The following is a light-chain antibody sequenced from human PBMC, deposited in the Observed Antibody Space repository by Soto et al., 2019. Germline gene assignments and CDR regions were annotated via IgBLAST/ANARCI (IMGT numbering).Light chain of an antibody. Sequence: DIQMTQSPSSLSASVWDRLTISFRAGQRISTYLNWYQQKPGKAPKLLIYAASSLQSGVPSRFSGSGSGTDFTLTISSLQPEDFATYYCQQSYSTPQTFGQGTKVDIK. CDR1: QRISTY. CDR2: AAS. CDR3: QQSYSTPQT. V-gene: IGKV1-39*01. J-gene: IGKJ1*01.